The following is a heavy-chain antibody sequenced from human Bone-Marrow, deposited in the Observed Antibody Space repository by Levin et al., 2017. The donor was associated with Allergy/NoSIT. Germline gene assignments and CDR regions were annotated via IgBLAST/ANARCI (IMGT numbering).Heavy chain of an antibody. CDR3: ARGGLRFLEWLGRFYYYGLDV. V-gene: IGHV4-39*01. J-gene: IGHJ6*02. D-gene: IGHD3-3*01. Sequence: PSETLSLTCTVSGDSIGSSIYYWGWIRQPPGKGLEWIGSIYYNGTTNFHPSLKSRVNLSVDTSKNQFSLKLRSVTAADTAVYYCARGGLRFLEWLGRFYYYGLDVWGQGTTVTVSS. CDR1: GDSIGSSIYY. CDR2: IYYNGTT.